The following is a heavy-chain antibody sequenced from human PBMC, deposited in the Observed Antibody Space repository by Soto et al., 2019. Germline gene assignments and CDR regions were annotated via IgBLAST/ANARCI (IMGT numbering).Heavy chain of an antibody. J-gene: IGHJ4*02. CDR2: IWYDGSNK. Sequence: LRLSCAASGFTFSSYAMHWVRQAPGRGLEWVAVIWYDGSNKYYADSVKGRFTISRDNSKNTLYLQMNSLRAEDTAVYYCARDPGYCSGGSCYSGYFDYWGQGTLVTVSS. V-gene: IGHV3-33*01. D-gene: IGHD2-15*01. CDR3: ARDPGYCSGGSCYSGYFDY. CDR1: GFTFSSYA.